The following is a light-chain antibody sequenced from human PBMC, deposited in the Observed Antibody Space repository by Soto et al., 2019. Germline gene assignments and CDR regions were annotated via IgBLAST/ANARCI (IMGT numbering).Light chain of an antibody. V-gene: IGKV1-5*01. CDR2: DAS. CDR1: QDIGGW. CDR3: QQYENSWNI. Sequence: DIQMTQSPSTLSASVGDRVTITCRASQDIGGWLAWYQQKPGKAPKVLIYDASTWHSGVPSRVSGSGFGTEFTLTIASLQPDDFATYYCQQYENSWNIFGQGTKLEIK. J-gene: IGKJ2*01.